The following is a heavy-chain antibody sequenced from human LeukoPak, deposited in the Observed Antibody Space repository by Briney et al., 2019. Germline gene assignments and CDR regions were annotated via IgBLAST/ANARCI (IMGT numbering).Heavy chain of an antibody. CDR1: GGSISSYY. CDR2: IYYSGST. Sequence: PSETLSLTCTVSGGSISSYYWSWIRQPPGKGLEWIGYIYYSGSTNYNPSLKSRVTISVDTSKNQFSLKLSSVTAADTAVYYCARLEYSSSREFVWFDPWGQGTLVTVSS. D-gene: IGHD6-6*01. J-gene: IGHJ5*02. CDR3: ARLEYSSSREFVWFDP. V-gene: IGHV4-59*08.